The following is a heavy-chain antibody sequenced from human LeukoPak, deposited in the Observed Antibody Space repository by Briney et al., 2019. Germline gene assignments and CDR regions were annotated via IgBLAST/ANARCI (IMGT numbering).Heavy chain of an antibody. D-gene: IGHD3-3*01. CDR3: ARVRVILGFYWFDP. CDR2: IYYSGST. Sequence: KSSETLSLTCTVSGGSISSHYWSWIRQPPGKGLEWIGYIYYSGSTNYNPSLKSRVTISVDTSKNQFSLKLSSVTAADTAVYYCARVRVILGFYWFDPWGQGTLVTVSS. CDR1: GGSISSHY. J-gene: IGHJ5*02. V-gene: IGHV4-59*11.